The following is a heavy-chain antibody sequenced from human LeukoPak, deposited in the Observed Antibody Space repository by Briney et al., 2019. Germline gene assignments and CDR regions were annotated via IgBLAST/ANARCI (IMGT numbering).Heavy chain of an antibody. CDR3: ARSGYSYRGFIDY. Sequence: GRSLRLSCAASGFTFSSYGMHWVRQAPGKGLEWVAVIWYDGSNKYYADSVKGRFTISRNNSKNTLYLQMTSQRAEDTAAYYCARSGYSYRGFIDYWGQGTLVTVSS. V-gene: IGHV3-33*01. CDR2: IWYDGSNK. J-gene: IGHJ4*02. CDR1: GFTFSSYG. D-gene: IGHD5-18*01.